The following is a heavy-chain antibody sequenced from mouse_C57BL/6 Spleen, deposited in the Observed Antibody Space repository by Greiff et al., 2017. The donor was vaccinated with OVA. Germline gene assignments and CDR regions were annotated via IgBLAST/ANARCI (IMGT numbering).Heavy chain of an antibody. CDR1: GYTFTSYG. Sequence: QVQLQQSGAELARPGASVKLSCKASGYTFTSYGISWVKQRTGQGLEWIGEIYPRSGNTYYNETFKGQATLTADKSSSTAYMELRSLTSEDSAVSLCARPPEGNCYAWGAYWGQGTLVTVSA. J-gene: IGHJ3*01. CDR3: ARPPEGNCYAWGAY. CDR2: IYPRSGNT. V-gene: IGHV1-81*01. D-gene: IGHD1-1*01.